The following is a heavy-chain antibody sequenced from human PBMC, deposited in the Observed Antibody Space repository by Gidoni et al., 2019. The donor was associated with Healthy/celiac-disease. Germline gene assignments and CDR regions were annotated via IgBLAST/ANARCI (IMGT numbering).Heavy chain of an antibody. J-gene: IGHJ3*02. CDR3: ASVYGDSQGAFDI. CDR1: GFTFSSYA. V-gene: IGHV3-30-3*01. Sequence: VQPGRSLRLSCAAPGFTFSSYAMHWVPQAPGKGLEWVAVISYDGSNKYYADSVKGRFNISRDNSKNTLDLQMNSLRAEDTAVYYCASVYGDSQGAFDIWGQGTMVTVSS. D-gene: IGHD4-17*01. CDR2: ISYDGSNK.